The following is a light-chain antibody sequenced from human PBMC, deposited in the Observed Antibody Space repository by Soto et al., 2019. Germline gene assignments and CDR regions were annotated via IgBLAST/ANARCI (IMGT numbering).Light chain of an antibody. V-gene: IGKV3-15*01. J-gene: IGKJ1*01. Sequence: DIVMTQSPSTLSVSPGERATLSCRASQSVSSSLAWYQQKPGQAPRLLIYGASSMASGIPARFSGSGSGTEFTLTISSLQSEDFAVYYCQQYNNWLTFGQGTKVEIK. CDR2: GAS. CDR3: QQYNNWLT. CDR1: QSVSSS.